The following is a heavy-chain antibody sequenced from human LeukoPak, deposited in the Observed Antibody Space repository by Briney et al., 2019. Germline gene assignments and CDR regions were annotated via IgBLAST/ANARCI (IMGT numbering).Heavy chain of an antibody. V-gene: IGHV3-7*01. CDR3: ARWGSELPDDAFDI. J-gene: IGHJ3*02. CDR2: IRQDGSEN. CDR1: GFTFSRYW. Sequence: PGGSLRLSCAASGFTFSRYWMSWVRQAPGKGLEWVANIRQDGSENHYLDSVKGRITISRDNAKNSLYLQMNSLRAEDTAVYYCARWGSELPDDAFDIWGQGTLVTVSS. D-gene: IGHD6-25*01.